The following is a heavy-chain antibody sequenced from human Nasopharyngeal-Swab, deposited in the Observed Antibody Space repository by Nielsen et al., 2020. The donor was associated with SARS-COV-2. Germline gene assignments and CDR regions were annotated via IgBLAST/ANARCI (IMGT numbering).Heavy chain of an antibody. V-gene: IGHV1-69*13. J-gene: IGHJ5*02. CDR1: GGTFSSYA. CDR2: IIPIFGTA. Sequence: SVKVSCKASGGTFSSYAINWVRQAPGQGLEWMGGIIPIFGTANYAQKFQGGVTITADESTSTVYMELSSLRSEDMAVYYCARGVVPAAMHGWFDPWGQGTLVTASS. D-gene: IGHD2-2*01. CDR3: ARGVVPAAMHGWFDP.